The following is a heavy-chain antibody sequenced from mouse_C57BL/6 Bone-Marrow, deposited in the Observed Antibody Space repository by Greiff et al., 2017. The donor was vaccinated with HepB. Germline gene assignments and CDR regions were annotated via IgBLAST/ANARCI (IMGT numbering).Heavy chain of an antibody. CDR3: ARREESYAMDY. V-gene: IGHV5-6*02. CDR1: GFTFSSYG. J-gene: IGHJ4*01. CDR2: ISSGGSYT. Sequence: EVKLMESGGDLVKPGGSLKLSCAASGFTFSSYGMSWVRQTPDKRLEWVATISSGGSYTYYPDSVKGRFTISRDNAKNTLYLQMSSLKSEDTAMYYCARREESYAMDYWGQGTSVTVSS.